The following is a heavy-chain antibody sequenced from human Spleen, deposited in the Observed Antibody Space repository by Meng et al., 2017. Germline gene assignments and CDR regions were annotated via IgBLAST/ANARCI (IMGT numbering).Heavy chain of an antibody. J-gene: IGHJ4*02. D-gene: IGHD3-10*01. CDR1: GYTFTSYG. CDR2: INGGNGNT. CDR3: ARCYYYGSGTFDY. Sequence: QGQLVQSGAEVKKPGASVKVSCKASGYTFTSYGINWVRQAPGQRLEWMGWINGGNGNTKYSQKFQGRVTITRDTSASMAYMELSSLRSEDTAVYYCARCYYYGSGTFDYWGQGTLVTVSS. V-gene: IGHV1-3*01.